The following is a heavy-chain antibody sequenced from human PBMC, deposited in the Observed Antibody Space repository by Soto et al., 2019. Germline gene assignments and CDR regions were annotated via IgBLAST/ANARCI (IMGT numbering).Heavy chain of an antibody. D-gene: IGHD5-18*01. CDR3: AKCGPKGYSYGYDYYYYYGMDV. CDR1: GFTFSSYA. J-gene: IGHJ6*02. V-gene: IGHV3-23*01. CDR2: ISGSGGST. Sequence: PGGSLRLSCAASGFTFSSYAMSWVRQAPGKGLEWVSAISGSGGSTYYADSVKGRFTISRDNSKNTLYLQMNSLRAEDTAVYYCAKCGPKGYSYGYDYYYYYGMDVWGQGTTVTVSS.